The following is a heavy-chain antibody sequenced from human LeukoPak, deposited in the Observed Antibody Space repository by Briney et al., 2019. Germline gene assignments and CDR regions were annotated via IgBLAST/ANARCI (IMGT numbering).Heavy chain of an antibody. V-gene: IGHV3-66*01. CDR3: ARDRAAVAELDY. Sequence: GGSLRLSCAASGFIVSNNYMSWVRQTPGKGLEWVSVIYSGGSTYYADSVKGRFTISRDNSKNTLYLQMNSLRAEDTAVYYCARDRAAVAELDYWGQGTLVTVSS. CDR1: GFIVSNNY. D-gene: IGHD6-19*01. CDR2: IYSGGST. J-gene: IGHJ4*02.